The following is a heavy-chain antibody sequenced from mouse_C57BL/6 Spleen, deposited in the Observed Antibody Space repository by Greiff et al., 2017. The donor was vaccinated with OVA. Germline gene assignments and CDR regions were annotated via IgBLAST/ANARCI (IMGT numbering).Heavy chain of an antibody. CDR2: FYSGSGSI. CDR1: GYTFTEYT. Sequence: QVQLQQPGAELVKPGASVKLSCKASGYTFTEYTIHWVKQRSGQGLEWIGWFYSGSGSIKDNEKFKDKATLTADKSSSTVYMELSRLTSEDSADYFSARHRAYYGSPYAMDYWGQGTSVTVSS. J-gene: IGHJ4*01. V-gene: IGHV1-62-2*01. D-gene: IGHD1-1*01. CDR3: ARHRAYYGSPYAMDY.